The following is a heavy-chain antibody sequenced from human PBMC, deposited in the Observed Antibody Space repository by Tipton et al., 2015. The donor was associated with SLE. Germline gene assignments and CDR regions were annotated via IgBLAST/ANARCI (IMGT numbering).Heavy chain of an antibody. Sequence: TLSLTCTVSGGSISSHYWSWIRQPPGKGLEWIGYISYSETTNYNPSLKSRVTISLDTSKSQFSLILNSPTAADTAVYYCARGPFQRWPPGAYWGQGTLVTVSS. CDR3: ARGPFQRWPPGAY. J-gene: IGHJ4*02. CDR1: GGSISSHY. V-gene: IGHV4-59*11. D-gene: IGHD6-19*01. CDR2: ISYSETT.